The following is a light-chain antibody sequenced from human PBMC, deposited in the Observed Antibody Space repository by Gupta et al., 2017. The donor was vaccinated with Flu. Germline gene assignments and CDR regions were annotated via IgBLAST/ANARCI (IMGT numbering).Light chain of an antibody. CDR1: RSLLHSNGSNT. J-gene: IGKJ5*01. CDR2: LGA. Sequence: DIVMTQSPLSLPVTQGKPAYISCRSSRSLLHSNGSNTMVWYRQKPGQPPQLVIQLGAKRPYGGPDGFSGYGSQREFTHKSRRGMGADGGVYSGKQDQENHTFGRRTQVEI. V-gene: IGKV2-28*01. CDR3: KQDQENHT.